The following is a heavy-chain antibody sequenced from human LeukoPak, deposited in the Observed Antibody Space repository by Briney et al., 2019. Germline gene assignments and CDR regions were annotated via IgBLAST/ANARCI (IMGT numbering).Heavy chain of an antibody. CDR1: GFTFSSYG. CDR2: IRYDGSNK. CDR3: AKAGYYGDTLIDY. D-gene: IGHD4-17*01. J-gene: IGHJ4*02. V-gene: IGHV3-30*02. Sequence: PGGSLRLSCAASGFTFSSYGMHWVRQAPGKGLEWVAFIRYDGSNKYYADSVKGRFTISRDNSKNTLYLQMNSLRAEDTAVYYCAKAGYYGDTLIDYWGQGTLVTVSS.